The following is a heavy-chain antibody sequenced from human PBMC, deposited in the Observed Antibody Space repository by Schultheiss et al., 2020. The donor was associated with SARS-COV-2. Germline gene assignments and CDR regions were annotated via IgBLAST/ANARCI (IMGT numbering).Heavy chain of an antibody. CDR2: FYSGGNT. Sequence: GLEWASIFYSGGNTYYADSLKGRFSISRDNSKNTLYLQMNSLRAEDTAVYYCAKEKLNYFDYWGQGTLVTVSS. J-gene: IGHJ4*02. D-gene: IGHD1-7*01. V-gene: IGHV3-53*01. CDR3: AKEKLNYFDY.